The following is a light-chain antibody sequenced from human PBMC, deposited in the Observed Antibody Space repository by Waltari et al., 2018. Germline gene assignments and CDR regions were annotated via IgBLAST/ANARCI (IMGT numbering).Light chain of an antibody. CDR1: ALPKQY. Sequence: SYELTQPPSVSVSPGQTARITCSGDALPKQYVYWYQQKPGQAPVVVIYKDIERPSEIPERFSGSTSGTIVTLTISGVQAEDEADYYCQASDDTGTYVVFGGGTKLTVL. J-gene: IGLJ2*01. V-gene: IGLV3-25*03. CDR2: KDI. CDR3: QASDDTGTYVV.